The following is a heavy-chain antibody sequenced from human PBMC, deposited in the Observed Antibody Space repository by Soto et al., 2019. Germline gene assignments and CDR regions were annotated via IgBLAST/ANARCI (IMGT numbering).Heavy chain of an antibody. D-gene: IGHD6-13*01. V-gene: IGHV3-23*01. Sequence: GGSLRLSCAASGFTFSSYAMSWVRQAPGKGLEWVSAISGSGGSTYYPDSVNGRFTISRDNSKNTLYLQMNSLRAEDTAVYYCAKDLGSSWPYYFDYWGQGTLVTVSS. CDR3: AKDLGSSWPYYFDY. CDR2: ISGSGGST. J-gene: IGHJ4*02. CDR1: GFTFSSYA.